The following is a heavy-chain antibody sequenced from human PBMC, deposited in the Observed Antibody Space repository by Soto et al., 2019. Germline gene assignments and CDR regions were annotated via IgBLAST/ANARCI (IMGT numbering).Heavy chain of an antibody. D-gene: IGHD2-8*01. CDR1: GFTFRNNV. CDR2: ITGSGRDT. J-gene: IGHJ4*02. CDR3: AKNGLDNSPSEIDS. Sequence: EVQLLESGGGLAQPGGSLRLSCAASGFTFRNNVLSWVRQAPGKGLDWVSGITGSGRDTYYADSVKGRFTISRDNSKNMVFLQMNSLRAEDTALYYCAKNGLDNSPSEIDSWGPGTLVTVSS. V-gene: IGHV3-23*01.